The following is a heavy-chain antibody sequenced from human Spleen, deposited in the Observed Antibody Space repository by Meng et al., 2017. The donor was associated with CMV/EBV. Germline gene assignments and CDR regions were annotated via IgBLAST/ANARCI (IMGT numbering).Heavy chain of an antibody. V-gene: IGHV4-34*01. J-gene: IGHJ6*02. D-gene: IGHD2-8*01. CDR3: ARDGQDCSNGVCSYYYYYGMDV. CDR2: IYYSGST. Sequence: SETLSLTCAVYGGSFSSYYWSWIRQPPGKGLEWIGSIYYSGSTYYNPSLKSRVTISVDTSKNQFSLKLSSVTAADTAVYYCARDGQDCSNGVCSYYYYYGMDVWGQGTTVTVSS. CDR1: GGSFSSYY.